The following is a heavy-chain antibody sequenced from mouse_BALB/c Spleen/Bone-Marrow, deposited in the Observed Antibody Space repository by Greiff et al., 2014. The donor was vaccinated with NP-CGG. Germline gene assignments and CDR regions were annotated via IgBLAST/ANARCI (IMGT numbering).Heavy chain of an antibody. V-gene: IGHV1-69*01. Sequence: VQLQQSGAELVMPGASVKMSCKASGYTFTDYWMHWVKQRPGQGLEWIGAIDTSDTYTNYNQKFKGKATLTVDESSNTAYMQLSSLTSEDSAVYFCTRGWDGYYFDYWGQGTTLTVSS. D-gene: IGHD4-1*01. CDR1: GYTFTDYW. CDR2: IDTSDTYT. J-gene: IGHJ2*01. CDR3: TRGWDGYYFDY.